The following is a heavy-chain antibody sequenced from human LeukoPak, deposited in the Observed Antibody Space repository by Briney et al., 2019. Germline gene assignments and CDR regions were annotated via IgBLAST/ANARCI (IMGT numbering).Heavy chain of an antibody. V-gene: IGHV3-64*01. J-gene: IGHJ4*02. Sequence: SGGPLRLSCAASGFTFSSYAMHWVRQAPGKGLEYVSAISSNGGSTYYANSVKGRFTISRDNAKNSLYLQMNSLRAEDTAVYYCASIRGGYYFDYWGQGTLVTVSS. D-gene: IGHD3-16*01. CDR3: ASIRGGYYFDY. CDR2: ISSNGGST. CDR1: GFTFSSYA.